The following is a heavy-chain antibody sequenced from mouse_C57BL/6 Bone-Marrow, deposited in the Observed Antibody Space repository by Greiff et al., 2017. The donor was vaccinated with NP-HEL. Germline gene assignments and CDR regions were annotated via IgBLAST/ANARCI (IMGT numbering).Heavy chain of an antibody. D-gene: IGHD1-1*01. CDR3: ARGPYYYGQFYYAMDY. J-gene: IGHJ4*01. V-gene: IGHV1-55*01. CDR2: IYPGSGST. CDR1: GYTFTSYW. Sequence: VQLQQPGAELVKPGASVKMSCKASGYTFTSYWITWVKQRPGQGLEWIGDIYPGSGSTNYNEKFKSKATLTVDTSSSTAYMQLSSLTSEDSAVYYCARGPYYYGQFYYAMDYWGQGTSVTVSS.